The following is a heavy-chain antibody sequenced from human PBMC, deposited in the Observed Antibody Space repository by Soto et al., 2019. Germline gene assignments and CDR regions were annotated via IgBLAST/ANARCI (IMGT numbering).Heavy chain of an antibody. Sequence: PSETLSLTCTVSGGSISSGGYYWSWIRQHPGKGLEWIGYIYYSGSTYYNPSLKSRVTISVDTSKNQFSLKLSSVTAADTAVYYCARDRPPPTSFTLYYCYYYGMDVWGQGTTVTVSS. J-gene: IGHJ6*02. CDR2: IYYSGST. D-gene: IGHD2-2*01. V-gene: IGHV4-31*03. CDR1: GGSISSGGYY. CDR3: ARDRPPPTSFTLYYCYYYGMDV.